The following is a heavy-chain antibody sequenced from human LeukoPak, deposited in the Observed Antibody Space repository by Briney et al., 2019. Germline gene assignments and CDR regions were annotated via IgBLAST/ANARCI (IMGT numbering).Heavy chain of an antibody. D-gene: IGHD3/OR15-3a*01. CDR3: ARHVDWLDNWFDP. CDR2: TSNAGST. V-gene: IGHV4-59*08. CDR1: GGSIGSYY. J-gene: IGHJ5*02. Sequence: SETLSLTCTVSGGSIGSYYWSWIRQPPGKGLEWIGYTSNAGSTKYSPSLNSRLSISVDTSKNQISLRLNSVTAADTAVYYCARHVDWLDNWFDPWGQGTLVTVSS.